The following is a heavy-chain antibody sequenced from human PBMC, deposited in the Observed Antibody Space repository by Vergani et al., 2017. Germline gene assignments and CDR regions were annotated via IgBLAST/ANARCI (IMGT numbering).Heavy chain of an antibody. D-gene: IGHD3-10*01. CDR1: GGSITYGAFY. J-gene: IGHJ5*02. CDR3: GRVADFYGLGSRLLDL. Sequence: QAQLQESGPGLVKPSETLSLTCTVSGGSITYGAFYWGWIRQSPGKGLEWIGSIYYSENKFYNPSLESRVTLSIDTTKNQFSLKLKSVTAADTAVYYCGRVADFYGLGSRLLDLWGQGTLVTVSA. CDR2: IYYSENK. V-gene: IGHV4-39*01.